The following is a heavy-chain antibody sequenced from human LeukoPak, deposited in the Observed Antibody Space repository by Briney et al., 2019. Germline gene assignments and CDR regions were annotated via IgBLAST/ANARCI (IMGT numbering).Heavy chain of an antibody. CDR3: ARAYYYDSSAGFDY. CDR1: GGSFSGYY. CDR2: INHSGST. Sequence: SETLSLTCAVYGGSFSGYYWSWIRQPPGKGLEWIGEINHSGSTNYNPSLKSRVTISVDTSKNQFSLKLSSVTAADTAVYYCARAYYYDSSAGFDYWGQGTLVTVSS. D-gene: IGHD3-22*01. V-gene: IGHV4-34*01. J-gene: IGHJ4*02.